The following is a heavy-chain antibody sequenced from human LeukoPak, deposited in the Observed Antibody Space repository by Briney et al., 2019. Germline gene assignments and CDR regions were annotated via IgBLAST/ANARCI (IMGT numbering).Heavy chain of an antibody. V-gene: IGHV1-69*13. D-gene: IGHD3-16*01. Sequence: SVKVSCKASGGTFSSYAISWVRQAPGQGLEWMGGIIPIFGTANYAQKFQGRVTITADESTSTAYMELSSLRSEETAVYYCARRRTPYDYVWGSYMDVWGKGTTVTVSS. J-gene: IGHJ6*03. CDR3: ARRRTPYDYVWGSYMDV. CDR2: IIPIFGTA. CDR1: GGTFSSYA.